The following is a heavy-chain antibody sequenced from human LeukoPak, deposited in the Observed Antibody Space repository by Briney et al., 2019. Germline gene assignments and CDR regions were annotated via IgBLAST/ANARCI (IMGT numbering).Heavy chain of an antibody. CDR1: GFTFSSYW. CDR3: ARDHTDRNSSSWYFKVVSYYYYYYMDV. D-gene: IGHD6-13*01. V-gene: IGHV3-7*01. Sequence: PGGSLRLSCAASGFTFSSYWMSWVRQAPGKGLEWVANIKQDGSEKYYVDSVKGRFTISRDNAKNSLYLQMNSLRAEDTAVYYCARDHTDRNSSSWYFKVVSYYYYYYMDVWGKGTTVTISS. CDR2: IKQDGSEK. J-gene: IGHJ6*03.